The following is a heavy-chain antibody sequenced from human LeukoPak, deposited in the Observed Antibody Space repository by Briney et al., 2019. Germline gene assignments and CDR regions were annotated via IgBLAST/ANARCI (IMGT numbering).Heavy chain of an antibody. CDR2: ISGSGGTT. J-gene: IGHJ4*02. CDR3: AKTAPPAIGKPFDF. Sequence: AGSLRLSCAPSGFTFNNYAMSWVRQAPGKGLEWFSVISGSGGTTYYIDSVKGRFTISRDNSKNTLYLQMNSLRAEDTAVYYCAKTAPPAIGKPFDFWGQGTLVTVSS. D-gene: IGHD2-2*02. CDR1: GFTFNNYA. V-gene: IGHV3-23*01.